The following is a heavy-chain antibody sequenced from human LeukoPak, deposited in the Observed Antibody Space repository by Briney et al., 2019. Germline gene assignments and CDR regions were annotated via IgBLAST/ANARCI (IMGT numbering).Heavy chain of an antibody. J-gene: IGHJ3*02. CDR3: ARFKPGGATIMGDAFDI. Sequence: SETLSLTCTVSGGSISSYYWSWIRQPPGKGLEWIGYTYYSGSTNYNPSLKSRVTISVDTSKNQFSLKLSSVTAADTAVYYCARFKPGGATIMGDAFDIWGQGTMVTVSS. V-gene: IGHV4-59*01. CDR2: TYYSGST. CDR1: GGSISSYY. D-gene: IGHD1-26*01.